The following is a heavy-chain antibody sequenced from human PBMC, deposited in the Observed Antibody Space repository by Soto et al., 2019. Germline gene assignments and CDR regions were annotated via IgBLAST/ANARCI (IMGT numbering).Heavy chain of an antibody. Sequence: PSETLSLTCTVSGGSVSSGSYYWSWIRQPPGKGLEWIGYIYYSGSTNYNPSLKSRVTISVDTSKNQFSLKLSSVTAADTAVYYCAREPIAVAGNDYWGQGTLVTVSS. V-gene: IGHV4-61*01. CDR2: IYYSGST. J-gene: IGHJ4*02. CDR1: GGSVSSGSYY. CDR3: AREPIAVAGNDY. D-gene: IGHD6-19*01.